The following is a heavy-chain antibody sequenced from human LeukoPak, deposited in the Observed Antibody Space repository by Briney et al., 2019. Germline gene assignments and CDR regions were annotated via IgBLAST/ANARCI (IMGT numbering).Heavy chain of an antibody. D-gene: IGHD3-22*01. Sequence: ASVKVSCKAAGRTFSSYAISWVRQAPGQGLEWMGRIIPILGIANYAQNFQGRVTITADKSTSTAYMELSSLTAEDTAVYYCARDLDYYDSSGPAPWGQGTLVTVSS. CDR1: GRTFSSYA. CDR3: ARDLDYYDSSGPAP. J-gene: IGHJ5*02. V-gene: IGHV1-69*04. CDR2: IIPILGIA.